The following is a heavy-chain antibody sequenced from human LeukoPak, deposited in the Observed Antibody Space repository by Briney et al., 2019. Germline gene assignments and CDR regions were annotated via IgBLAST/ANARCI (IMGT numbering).Heavy chain of an antibody. CDR2: IYYSGST. Sequence: SETLSLTCTVSGGSISSSSYYWGWIRQPPGKGLEWIGSIYYSGSTYYNPSLKSRVTISVDTSKNQFSLKLSSVTAADTAVYYCARHFPIDFWSGYSPRYFDYWGQGTLVTVSS. CDR1: GGSISSSSYY. J-gene: IGHJ4*02. D-gene: IGHD3-3*01. CDR3: ARHFPIDFWSGYSPRYFDY. V-gene: IGHV4-39*01.